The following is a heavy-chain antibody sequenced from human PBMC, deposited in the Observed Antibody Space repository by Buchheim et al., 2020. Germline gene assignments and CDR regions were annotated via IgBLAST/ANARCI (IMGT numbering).Heavy chain of an antibody. CDR3: ARESPLGGSDAFDI. V-gene: IGHV4-61*01. CDR2: IDHSGNT. J-gene: IGHJ3*02. Sequence: VQLQESSPGLVKPSETLSLTCTVSGGSVSSGRYYWSWIRQPPGTGLQWIGYIDHSGNTNYNPSLKSRVTISIDTSKNQFSLNLNSVTAADTAVYYCARESPLGGSDAFDIWGQGT. CDR1: GGSVSSGRYY. D-gene: IGHD3-10*01.